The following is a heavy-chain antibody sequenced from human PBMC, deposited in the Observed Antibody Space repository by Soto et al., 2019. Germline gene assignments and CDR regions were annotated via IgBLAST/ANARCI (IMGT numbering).Heavy chain of an antibody. CDR3: ARDRLASPAGTMVRGVPDIDY. Sequence: ASVKVSCKASGGTFSSYTISWVRQAPGQGLEWMGRIIANHGIAKYAQKLQGRVTMTTDTSTSTAYMELRSLRSDDTAVYYCARDRLASPAGTMVRGVPDIDYWGQGTLVTVSS. J-gene: IGHJ4*02. V-gene: IGHV1-18*01. CDR1: GGTFSSYT. CDR2: IIANHGIA. D-gene: IGHD3-10*01.